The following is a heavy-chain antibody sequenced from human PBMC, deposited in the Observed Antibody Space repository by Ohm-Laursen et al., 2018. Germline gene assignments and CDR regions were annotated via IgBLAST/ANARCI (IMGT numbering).Heavy chain of an antibody. CDR2: ISNVVSVT. CDR3: ASRSPALDY. D-gene: IGHD2-2*01. CDR1: GFPFSAYS. Sequence: SLRLSCSASGFPFSAYSMNWVRQAPGKGLEWISYISNVVSVTWYADSVKGRFTVSRDNAKNSLYLQLNSLRAEDTALYYCASRSPALDYWGQGTPVTVSS. J-gene: IGHJ4*02. V-gene: IGHV3-48*01.